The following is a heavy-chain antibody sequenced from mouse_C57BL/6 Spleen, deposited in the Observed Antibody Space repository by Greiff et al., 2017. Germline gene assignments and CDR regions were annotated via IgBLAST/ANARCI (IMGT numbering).Heavy chain of an antibody. D-gene: IGHD2-5*01. J-gene: IGHJ2*01. CDR2: IYPGDGDT. Sequence: VQLQPSGPELVKPGASVKISCKASGYAFSSSWMNWVKQRPGKGLEWIGLIYPGDGDTNYTGKFKGKATLTADKSSSTAYMQLSSLTSEDSAVYFCARDYSNLYFDYWGQGTTLTVSS. CDR3: ARDYSNLYFDY. V-gene: IGHV1-82*01. CDR1: GYAFSSSW.